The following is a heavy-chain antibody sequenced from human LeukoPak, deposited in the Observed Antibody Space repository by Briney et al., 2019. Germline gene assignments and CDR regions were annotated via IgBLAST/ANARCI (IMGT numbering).Heavy chain of an antibody. J-gene: IGHJ4*02. D-gene: IGHD3-10*01. V-gene: IGHV3-23*01. CDR1: GFTFSSYA. CDR3: AKYRYDSGSYSTSPFDY. CDR2: ISGSGGST. Sequence: GGSLRLSCEASGFTFSSYAMTWVRQAPGKGLEWVAPISGSGGSTYYADSVKGRFTISRDNSKNTLYLQMNSLRAEDTAVYYCAKYRYDSGSYSTSPFDYWGQGTLVTVSS.